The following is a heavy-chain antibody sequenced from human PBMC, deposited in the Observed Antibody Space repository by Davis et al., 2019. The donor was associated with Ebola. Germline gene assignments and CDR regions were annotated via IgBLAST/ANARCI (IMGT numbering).Heavy chain of an antibody. CDR3: ARRIGCGGDCYSFDY. J-gene: IGHJ4*02. CDR1: GGSISSYY. CDR2: INHSGST. D-gene: IGHD2-21*02. V-gene: IGHV4-34*01. Sequence: PSETLSLTCTVSGGSISSYYWSWIRQPPGKGLEWIGEINHSGSTNYNPSLKSRVTISVDTSKNQFSLKLSSVTAADTAVYYCARRIGCGGDCYSFDYWGQGTLVTVSS.